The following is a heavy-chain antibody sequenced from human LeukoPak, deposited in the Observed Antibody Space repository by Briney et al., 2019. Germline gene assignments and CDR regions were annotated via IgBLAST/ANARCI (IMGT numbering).Heavy chain of an antibody. Sequence: ASVKVSCMATPRTSWVRQAPGQGLEWMGWIGTYGCDTYYAQKFQGRITVTTNTSTSTVYMELRNLRSDDTTVYYCARDLCNFYDDSGYNMDFDSWGQGTLVTVSS. CDR1: TPR. D-gene: IGHD3-22*01. V-gene: IGHV1-18*01. J-gene: IGHJ5*01. CDR2: IGTYGCDT. CDR3: ARDLCNFYDDSGYNMDFDS.